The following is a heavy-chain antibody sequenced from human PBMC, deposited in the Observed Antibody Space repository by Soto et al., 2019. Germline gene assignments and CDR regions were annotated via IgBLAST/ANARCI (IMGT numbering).Heavy chain of an antibody. V-gene: IGHV3-53*01. J-gene: IGHJ4*02. CDR1: GFTVSGMF. CDR2: IYPAGPT. D-gene: IGHD1-7*01. Sequence: GGSLRLSCGASGFTVSGMFMNGVRQAPGKGLEWVSVIYPAGPTYYADSVKGRFTISRDNSKNTLYLQMTSLRADDTAVYYCAKDRRAGGNYGFYSDFWGQGALVTVSS. CDR3: AKDRRAGGNYGFYSDF.